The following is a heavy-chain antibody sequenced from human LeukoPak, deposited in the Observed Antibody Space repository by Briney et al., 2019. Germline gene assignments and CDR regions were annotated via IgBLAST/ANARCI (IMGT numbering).Heavy chain of an antibody. CDR1: GFTFSSFE. V-gene: IGHV3-48*03. D-gene: IGHD6-6*01. CDR3: ARDPQKGAARPAYFDC. Sequence: GGSLRLSCAASGFTFSSFEMTWVRQAPGKGLEWVSYISSDSGSTIYYADSVKGRFTISRDNAKHSLYLQMNSLTAEDTAVYYCARDPQKGAARPAYFDCWGQGTLVTVSS. J-gene: IGHJ4*02. CDR2: ISSDSGSTI.